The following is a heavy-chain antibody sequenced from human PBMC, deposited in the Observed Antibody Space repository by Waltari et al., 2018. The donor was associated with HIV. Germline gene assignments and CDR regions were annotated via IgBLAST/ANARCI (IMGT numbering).Heavy chain of an antibody. Sequence: QAQLQQRGAALLRPSETLPPPCAVYGVSLPDHFWTWARPSPRKGLEWIGEINAGGKTNYNPSLQRRVAMSIDMAKNQFALNLTSVTAADTATYYCVRGPSRRVHFHSQSFFHYSGCDVWGRGTTVTVSS. CDR3: VRGPSRRVHFHSQSFFHYSGCDV. D-gene: IGHD3-10*01. V-gene: IGHV4-34*01. CDR1: GVSLPDHF. CDR2: INAGGKT. J-gene: IGHJ6*02.